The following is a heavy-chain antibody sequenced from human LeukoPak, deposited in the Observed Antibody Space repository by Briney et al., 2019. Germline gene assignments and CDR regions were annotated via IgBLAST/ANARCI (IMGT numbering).Heavy chain of an antibody. V-gene: IGHV5-51*01. J-gene: IGHJ5*01. CDR1: GYSFTSYW. CDR3: ARDLGRSPEEPDYYGSGSYGNWFDS. CDR2: IYPGDSDT. D-gene: IGHD3-10*01. Sequence: GESLKISCKGSGYSFTSYWIGWVRQMPGKGLEWMGIIYPGDSDTRYSPSFQGQVTISADKSISTAYLQWSSLKASDTAMYYCARDLGRSPEEPDYYGSGSYGNWFDSWGQGTLVTVSS.